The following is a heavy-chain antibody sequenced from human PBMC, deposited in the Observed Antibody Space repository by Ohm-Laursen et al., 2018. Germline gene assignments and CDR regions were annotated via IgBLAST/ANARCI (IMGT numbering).Heavy chain of an antibody. J-gene: IGHJ4*02. D-gene: IGHD2-15*01. Sequence: VTLSLTCTVSGGSISSYYWSWIRQPPGKGLEWIGYIYYSGSTNYNPSLKSRVTISVDTSKNQFSLKLSSVTAADTAVYYCARVYSGGGFYFDYWGQGTLVTVSS. CDR1: GGSISSYY. CDR3: ARVYSGGGFYFDY. CDR2: IYYSGST. V-gene: IGHV4-59*01.